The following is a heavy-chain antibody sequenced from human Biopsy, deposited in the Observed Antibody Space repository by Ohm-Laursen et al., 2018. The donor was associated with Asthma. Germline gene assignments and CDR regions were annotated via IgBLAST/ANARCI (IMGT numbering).Heavy chain of an antibody. CDR2: ISKDASTQ. Sequence: SLRLSCTASGFSFSSFAIHWVRQAPGKGLEWVGVISKDASTQDYADSVKGRFTMARDNSKNTMDLQMNSLREEDTAVYYCVRDGTDDAFDIWGQGTVVSVSS. CDR3: VRDGTDDAFDI. V-gene: IGHV3-30*01. CDR1: GFSFSSFA. D-gene: IGHD1-1*01. J-gene: IGHJ3*02.